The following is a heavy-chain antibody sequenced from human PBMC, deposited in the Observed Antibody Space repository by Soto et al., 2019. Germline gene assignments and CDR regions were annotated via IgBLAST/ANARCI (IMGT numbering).Heavy chain of an antibody. CDR3: ASDVITPHYIYSMDA. D-gene: IGHD1-20*01. V-gene: IGHV3-33*01. CDR2: IWYDATNK. J-gene: IGHJ6*02. CDR1: GITLRRYG. Sequence: GRCLRLPWAASGITLRRYGIHWVRQAPRKGLQWVEVIWYDATNKDDADSGKGRCTISRDNSKLCLYLQMNGLIAEDHPVYSFASDVITPHYIYSMDAWGQRSTVPVSS.